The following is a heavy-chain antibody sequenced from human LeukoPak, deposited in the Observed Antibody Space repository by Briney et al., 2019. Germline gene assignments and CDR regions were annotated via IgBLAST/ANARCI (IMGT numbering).Heavy chain of an antibody. CDR1: GGSFSGYY. CDR2: IYYSGST. V-gene: IGHV4-59*01. CDR3: AREVIAAENRYYYYYGMDV. J-gene: IGHJ6*02. Sequence: PSETLSLTCAVYGGSFSGYYWSWIRQPPGKGLEWIGYIYYSGSTNYNPSLKSRVTISVDTSKNQFSLKLSSVTAADTAVYYCAREVIAAENRYYYYYGMDVWGQGTTVTVSS. D-gene: IGHD6-6*01.